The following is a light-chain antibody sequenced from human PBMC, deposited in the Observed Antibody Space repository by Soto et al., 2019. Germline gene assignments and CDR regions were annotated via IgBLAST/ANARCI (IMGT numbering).Light chain of an antibody. Sequence: QSALTQPASVSGSPGPSITISCTGTTSDVGNYNLVSWYQQHPGKAPKLMIYEVSKRPSGVSNRFSGSKSGNTASLTISGLQAEDEADYYCSSYAGSSTLVFGGGTKLTVL. CDR3: SSYAGSSTLV. J-gene: IGLJ3*02. V-gene: IGLV2-23*02. CDR2: EVS. CDR1: TSDVGNYNL.